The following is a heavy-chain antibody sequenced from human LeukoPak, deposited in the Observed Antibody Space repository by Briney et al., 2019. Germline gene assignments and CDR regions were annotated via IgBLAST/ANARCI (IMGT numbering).Heavy chain of an antibody. CDR3: AKDREQQPAGWFDP. CDR1: GFTFSRYW. CDR2: INSDGSRT. D-gene: IGHD6-13*01. Sequence: GGSLRLSCAASGFTFSRYWMHWVRQAPGKGLVGVSRINSDGSRTSYADSVKGRFTISRDNAKNTLYLQMNSLRAEDTAVYYCAKDREQQPAGWFDPWGQGTLVTVSS. J-gene: IGHJ5*02. V-gene: IGHV3-74*01.